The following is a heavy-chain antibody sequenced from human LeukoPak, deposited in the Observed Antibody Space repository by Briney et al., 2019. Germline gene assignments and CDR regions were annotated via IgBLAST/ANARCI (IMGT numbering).Heavy chain of an antibody. J-gene: IGHJ5*01. CDR2: IYYDGTS. CDR3: VVGPSHDFWNDYYKIWFDP. V-gene: IGHV4-39*01. CDR1: GGSINTSSYY. Sequence: PSETLSLTRTVSGGSINTSSYYWGWIRQPPGTGLEWIGSIYYDGTSYYNPSLKSRVTISVDTSKNQFSLRLRSVTAADTAVYYCVVGPSHDFWNDYYKIWFDPWGQGALVTVSS. D-gene: IGHD3-3*01.